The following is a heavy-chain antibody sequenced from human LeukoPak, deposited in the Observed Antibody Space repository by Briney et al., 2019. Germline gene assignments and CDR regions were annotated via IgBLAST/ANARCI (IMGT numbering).Heavy chain of an antibody. D-gene: IGHD1-26*01. V-gene: IGHV3-74*01. CDR1: GFTFSSYW. J-gene: IGHJ4*02. CDR3: YWEGS. CDR2: INSDGSST. Sequence: GGSLRLSCAASGFTFSSYWMHWVRQGPGKGLVWVSRINSDGSSTSYADSVKGRFAISRDNAKNTLYLQMNSLRVEDTAVYYCYWEGSWGQGTLVTVSS.